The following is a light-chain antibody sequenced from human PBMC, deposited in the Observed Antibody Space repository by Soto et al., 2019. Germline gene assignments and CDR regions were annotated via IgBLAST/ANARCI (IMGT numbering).Light chain of an antibody. J-gene: IGKJ1*01. Sequence: EIVLTQSPGTLSLSPGKRATLSCRASQSISSSYLAWYQQRPGPAPRLLIYGASSRATGIPDRFSGSGSGTEFTLTICRLEPEDFAVYYCQQYGSSSWTFGQGTKVEI. CDR2: GAS. CDR1: QSISSSY. CDR3: QQYGSSSWT. V-gene: IGKV3-20*01.